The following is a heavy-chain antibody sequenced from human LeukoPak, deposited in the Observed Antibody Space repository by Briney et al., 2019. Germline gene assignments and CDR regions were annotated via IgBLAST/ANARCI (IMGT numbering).Heavy chain of an antibody. V-gene: IGHV4-59*01. J-gene: IGHJ4*02. D-gene: IGHD5-24*01. CDR1: GGSIRGYY. CDR2: MYFSGST. CDR3: ARIEMATISSPTPIFDY. Sequence: PSETLSLPCTVCGGSIRGYYWSWIRPPPGKGLEWIGYMYFSGSTNYNPPLKSRVTISVDTSKNQFSLNLSSVTAADTAVYYCARIEMATISSPTPIFDYWGQGTLVTVSS.